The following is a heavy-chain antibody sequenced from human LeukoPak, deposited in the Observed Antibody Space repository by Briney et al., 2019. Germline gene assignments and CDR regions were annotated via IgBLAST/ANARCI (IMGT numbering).Heavy chain of an antibody. CDR1: GFTFNSYA. V-gene: IGHV3-23*01. D-gene: IGHD3-3*01. Sequence: GGSLRLSCAASGFTFNSYAMSWVRQAPGKGLEWVSAISGSGGSTYYADSVKGRFTISRDNSKNTLYLQMNSLRAEDTAVYYCASNYDFWSGYLSDWGQGTLVTVSS. CDR2: ISGSGGST. J-gene: IGHJ4*02. CDR3: ASNYDFWSGYLSD.